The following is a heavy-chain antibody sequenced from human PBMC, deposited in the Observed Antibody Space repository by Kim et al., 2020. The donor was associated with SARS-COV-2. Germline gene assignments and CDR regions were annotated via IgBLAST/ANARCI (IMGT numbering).Heavy chain of an antibody. V-gene: IGHV3-21*01. CDR3: ARVPRSGYYDSSGNGDY. J-gene: IGHJ4*02. Sequence: VKGRFTISRDNAKNSRYLQMNSLRAEDTAVYYCARVPRSGYYDSSGNGDYWGQGTLVTVSS. D-gene: IGHD3-22*01.